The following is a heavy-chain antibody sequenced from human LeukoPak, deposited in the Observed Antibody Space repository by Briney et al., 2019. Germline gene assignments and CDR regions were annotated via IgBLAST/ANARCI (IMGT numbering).Heavy chain of an antibody. CDR1: GGSISSGGYS. Sequence: SQTLSLTCAVSGGSISSGGYSWSWIRQPPGKGLEWIGYIYHSGSTYYNPSLKSRVTISVDRSKNQFSLKLSSVTAADTAVYYCARGSSGWYGDAFDIWGQGTMVTVSS. V-gene: IGHV4-30-2*01. CDR2: IYHSGST. CDR3: ARGSSGWYGDAFDI. J-gene: IGHJ3*02. D-gene: IGHD6-19*01.